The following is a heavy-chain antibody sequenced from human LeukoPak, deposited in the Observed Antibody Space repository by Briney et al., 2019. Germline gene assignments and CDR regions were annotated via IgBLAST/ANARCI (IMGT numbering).Heavy chain of an antibody. CDR3: ARKKELRYFDWLPIQYYFDY. CDR2: ISAYNGNT. V-gene: IGHV1-18*01. D-gene: IGHD3-9*01. CDR1: GYTFTSYG. J-gene: IGHJ4*02. Sequence: GASVTVSCKASGYTFTSYGISWVRQAPGQGLEWMGWISAYNGNTNYAQKLQGRVTMTTDTSTSTAYMELRSLRSDDTAVYYCARKKELRYFDWLPIQYYFDYRGQGTLVTVSS.